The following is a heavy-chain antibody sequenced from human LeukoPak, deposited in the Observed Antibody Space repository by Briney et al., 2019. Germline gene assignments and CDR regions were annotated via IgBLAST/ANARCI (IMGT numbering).Heavy chain of an antibody. CDR3: AKDRDYYLVGFFDY. D-gene: IGHD3-10*01. V-gene: IGHV3-23*01. CDR1: GFTFSSYA. Sequence: PGGSLRLSCAASGFTFSSYAMSWVRQAPGKGLEWVSAISGSGVTTYYADSVKGRFTISRDNSKNTLYLQMNSLRAEDTALNYCAKDRDYYLVGFFDYWGQGTLVTVSS. CDR2: ISGSGVTT. J-gene: IGHJ4*02.